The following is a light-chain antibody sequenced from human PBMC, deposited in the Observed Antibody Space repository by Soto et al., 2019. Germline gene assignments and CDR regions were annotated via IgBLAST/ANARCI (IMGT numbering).Light chain of an antibody. Sequence: EIVLTQSPGTLSLSPGERATLSCRASQSVSSSYLAWYQQKPGQAPRLLISGASTRATGITDRFSGSGSESDFALTITRLEPEDFAVYYCQQYGSLPHPWVTFGQGTKLEIK. J-gene: IGKJ2*01. CDR1: QSVSSSY. CDR2: GAS. CDR3: QQYGSLPHPWVT. V-gene: IGKV3-20*01.